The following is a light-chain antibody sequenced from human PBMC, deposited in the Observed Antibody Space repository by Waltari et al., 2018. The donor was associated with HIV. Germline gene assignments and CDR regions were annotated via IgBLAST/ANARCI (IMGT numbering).Light chain of an antibody. V-gene: IGLV1-40*01. CDR2: NTN. Sequence: QSVLTQPPSVSGAPGQRVTLSSTGRRSHIGTHEVHWYQQLPGTAPRLLIYNTNSRPSGVPDRFSGSKSGTSASLAINGLQAEDEADYYCQSSDSTLSGSVFGGGTKLTVL. CDR3: QSSDSTLSGSV. J-gene: IGLJ2*01. CDR1: RSHIGTHE.